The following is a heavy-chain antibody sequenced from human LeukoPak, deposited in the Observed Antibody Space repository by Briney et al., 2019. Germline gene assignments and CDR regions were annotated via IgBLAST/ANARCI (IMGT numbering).Heavy chain of an antibody. Sequence: ASVKVSCKASGYTFTGYYMHWVRQAPGQGLEWMGWINPNSGGTNYAQKFQGRVTMTRDTSISTAYMELRRLRSDDTAVYYCARDSVRGYSYGIDFDYWGQGTLVTVSS. CDR2: INPNSGGT. D-gene: IGHD5-18*01. CDR1: GYTFTGYY. V-gene: IGHV1-2*02. J-gene: IGHJ4*02. CDR3: ARDSVRGYSYGIDFDY.